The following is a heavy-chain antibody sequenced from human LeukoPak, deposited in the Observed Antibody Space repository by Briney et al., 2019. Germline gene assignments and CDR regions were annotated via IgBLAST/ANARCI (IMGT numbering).Heavy chain of an antibody. CDR2: INHSGST. CDR3: ARGRGSNCSGGSCYRTDAFDI. D-gene: IGHD2-15*01. J-gene: IGHJ3*02. Sequence: PSETLSLTCAVYGGSFSGYYWSWIRQPPGRGLEWIGEINHSGSTNYNPSLKSRVTISVDTSKNQFSLKLSSVTAADTAVYYCARGRGSNCSGGSCYRTDAFDIWGQGTMVTVSS. CDR1: GGSFSGYY. V-gene: IGHV4-34*01.